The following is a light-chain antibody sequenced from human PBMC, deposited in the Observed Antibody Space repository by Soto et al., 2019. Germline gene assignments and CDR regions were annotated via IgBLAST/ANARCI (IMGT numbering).Light chain of an antibody. CDR3: QSYYSSLSGSVV. J-gene: IGLJ2*01. Sequence: QSVLTQPPSVSGAPGQRVTISCTGSSSNIGAGYDVHWYQQIPGTAPKLLIYGNSDRPSGVPDRFSVSKSGTSASLAITGLQADDEADYYCQSYYSSLSGSVVFGGVIQLTVL. CDR2: GNS. CDR1: SSNIGAGYD. V-gene: IGLV1-40*01.